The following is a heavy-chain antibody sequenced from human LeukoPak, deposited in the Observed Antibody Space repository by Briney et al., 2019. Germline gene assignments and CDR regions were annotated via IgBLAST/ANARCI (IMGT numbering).Heavy chain of an antibody. V-gene: IGHV3-30*02. Sequence: PGGSLRLSCAASGFTFSSYGMHWVRQAPGKGLEWVAFIRYDGSNKYYADSVKGRFTISRDNSKNTLYLQMNSLRAEDTAVYYCAKDLYSVVFGFDPWGQGTLVTVSS. CDR1: GFTFSSYG. CDR2: IRYDGSNK. CDR3: AKDLYSVVFGFDP. D-gene: IGHD3-22*01. J-gene: IGHJ5*02.